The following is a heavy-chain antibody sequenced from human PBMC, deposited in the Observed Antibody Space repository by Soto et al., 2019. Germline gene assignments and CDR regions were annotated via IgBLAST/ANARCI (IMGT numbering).Heavy chain of an antibody. V-gene: IGHV3-11*06. CDR1: GFTFNDYY. D-gene: IGHD4-17*01. CDR2: ISSSSGYT. J-gene: IGHJ4*02. CDR3: VRGGTTVTDS. Sequence: QVQLVESGGGLVKPGGSLRLSCVASGFTFNDYYMSWIRQAPGKGLEWVSYISSSSGYTNYADSVKGRFTISRDNARNSLYLQMNSLRAEDTAVYYCVRGGTTVTDSWGQGTLVTVSS.